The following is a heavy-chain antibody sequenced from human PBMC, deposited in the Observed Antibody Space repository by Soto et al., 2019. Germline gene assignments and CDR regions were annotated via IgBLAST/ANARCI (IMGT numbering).Heavy chain of an antibody. D-gene: IGHD6-19*01. CDR1: RGTLSSYA. CDR2: IIPIFGTA. Sequence: QVQLVQSGAEVKKPGSSVKVSCKASRGTLSSYAISWVRQAPGQGLEWMGGIIPIFGTANYAQKFQGRVTITADESTSTANMELSILRSEDRAVYYGARDNSIRWYMYFQHWGQGTLVTVSS. CDR3: ARDNSIRWYMYFQH. J-gene: IGHJ1*01. V-gene: IGHV1-69*01.